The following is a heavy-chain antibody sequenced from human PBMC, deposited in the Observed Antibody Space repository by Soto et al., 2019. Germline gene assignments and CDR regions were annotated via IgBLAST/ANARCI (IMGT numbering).Heavy chain of an antibody. CDR3: AREYSYGMDV. J-gene: IGHJ6*02. CDR2: ISYDGSNK. D-gene: IGHD2-15*01. Sequence: GGSLRLSCAASAFTFSNYGFSWVRQAPGKGLDWVATISYDGSNKYYADPVKGRFTISRDTSKSTLYLQMHSLRTEDTAIYYCAREYSYGMDVWGQGTRVTVSS. CDR1: AFTFSNYG. V-gene: IGHV3-30-3*01.